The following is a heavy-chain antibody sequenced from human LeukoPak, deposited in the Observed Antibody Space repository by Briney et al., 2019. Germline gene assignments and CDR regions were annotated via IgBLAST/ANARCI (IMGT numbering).Heavy chain of an antibody. CDR1: GFIFSSYS. J-gene: IGHJ4*02. CDR2: ILFSSSTI. V-gene: IGHV3-48*01. CDR3: ARDGGYSYEFDY. Sequence: GGSLRLSCAASGFIFSSYSMNWVRQAPGKGLEWVSYILFSSSTIYYADSVKGRFTISSDNAKNSLYLQMNTLRAEDTAVYYCARDGGYSYEFDYWGQGTLVTVSS. D-gene: IGHD5-18*01.